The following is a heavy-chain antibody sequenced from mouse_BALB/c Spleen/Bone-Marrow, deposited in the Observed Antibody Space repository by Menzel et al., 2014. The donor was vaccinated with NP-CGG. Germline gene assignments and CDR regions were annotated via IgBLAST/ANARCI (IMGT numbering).Heavy chain of an antibody. D-gene: IGHD3-2*01. CDR3: ARSGTGRTTGFVY. J-gene: IGHJ3*01. V-gene: IGHV1-7*01. CDR1: GYTFTSYW. Sequence: VQLQQSGAELAKPGASVKMSCKAPGYTFTSYWMHWVKQRPGQGLEWIGYINPSAGNTEYNQRFKDKATLTGDKSSSTAYMHLSSLTSEDSAVYYCARSGTGRTTGFVYWGQGTLVTVSA. CDR2: INPSAGNT.